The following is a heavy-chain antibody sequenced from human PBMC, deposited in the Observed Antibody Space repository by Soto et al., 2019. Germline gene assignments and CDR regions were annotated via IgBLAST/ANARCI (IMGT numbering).Heavy chain of an antibody. CDR2: ISGSGDST. Sequence: EVQLLESGGGLVQPGGSLRLSCTASGFTFNNHAMNWVRLAPGKGLEWVSGISGSGDSTSYGASVKGRFTISRDNSKNTLYLQMNSLRAEDTAVYYCATTPLTYYYGSGSSQYPDYYYYYGMDVWGQGTTVTVSS. CDR3: ATTPLTYYYGSGSSQYPDYYYYYGMDV. J-gene: IGHJ6*02. CDR1: GFTFNNHA. V-gene: IGHV3-23*01. D-gene: IGHD3-10*01.